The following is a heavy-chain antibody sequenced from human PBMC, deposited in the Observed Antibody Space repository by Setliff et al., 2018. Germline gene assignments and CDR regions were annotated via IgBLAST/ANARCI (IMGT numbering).Heavy chain of an antibody. CDR3: ARQPSSGAYYNPRPYYFDY. CDR1: GGSLRGNAIF. Sequence: SETLSLTCTVSGGSLRGNAIFWGWIRQPPGKGLEWIGSIYYTGDPYYNPSLKSRVTMSVDTSNNQFSLNLRSVTAADTAVYFCARQPSSGAYYNPRPYYFDYWGQGTLVTVSS. D-gene: IGHD3-10*01. CDR2: IYYTGDP. J-gene: IGHJ4*02. V-gene: IGHV4-39*01.